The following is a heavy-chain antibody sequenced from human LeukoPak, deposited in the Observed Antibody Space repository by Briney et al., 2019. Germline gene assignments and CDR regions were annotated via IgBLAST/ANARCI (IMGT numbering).Heavy chain of an antibody. CDR1: GSPFSSYS. D-gene: IGHD3-10*01. J-gene: IGHJ6*03. CDR2: IRSTGATT. V-gene: IGHV3-48*01. Sequence: PGGSLTLSCAVSGSPFSSYSMNWVRQAPGKGLEWVSYIRSTGATTYHADSVKGRFAISRDNGKNSLYLQMNSLGVDDTAVYYCARGRGALGYMDVWGKGTTVTVSS. CDR3: ARGRGALGYMDV.